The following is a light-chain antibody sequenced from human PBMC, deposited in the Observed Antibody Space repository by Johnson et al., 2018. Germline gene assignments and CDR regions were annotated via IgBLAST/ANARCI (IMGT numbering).Light chain of an antibody. CDR1: SSNIGNNY. Sequence: VSAAPGQKVTISCSGSSSNIGNNYVSWYQQLPGTAPKLLIYENNKRPSGIPDRFSGSKSGTSATLGITGLQTGDEADYYCGTWDSSLSAGNVFGTGTKVTV. J-gene: IGLJ1*01. CDR2: ENN. CDR3: GTWDSSLSAGNV. V-gene: IGLV1-51*02.